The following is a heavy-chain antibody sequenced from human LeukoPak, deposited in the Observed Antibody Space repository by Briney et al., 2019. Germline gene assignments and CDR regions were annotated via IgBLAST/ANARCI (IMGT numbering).Heavy chain of an antibody. J-gene: IGHJ6*02. Sequence: PGGSLRLSCAASGFTFSSYAMSWVRQAPGKGLEYVSGISSNGDSTYYANSVKGRFTISRDNSKNTLYLQMGSLRAEDMAVFYCARDSSITNYYYGMDVWGQGTTVTVSS. CDR3: ARDSSITNYYYGMDV. CDR1: GFTFSSYA. V-gene: IGHV3-64*01. D-gene: IGHD2-2*01. CDR2: ISSNGDST.